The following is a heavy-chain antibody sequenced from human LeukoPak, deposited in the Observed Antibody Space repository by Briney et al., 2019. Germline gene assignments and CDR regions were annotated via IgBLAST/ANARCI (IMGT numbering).Heavy chain of an antibody. J-gene: IGHJ6*03. CDR2: IKQDGSEK. CDR3: ARDARDYDILTGYMDV. CDR1: GFTFSSYW. Sequence: GGSLRVSCAASGFTFSSYWMSWVRQAPGRGLEWVANIKQDGSEKYYVDFVKGRFSISRDNAKKSLYLQMNSLRAEDTAMYYCARDARDYDILTGYMDVWGKGTTVTVSS. D-gene: IGHD3-9*01. V-gene: IGHV3-7*01.